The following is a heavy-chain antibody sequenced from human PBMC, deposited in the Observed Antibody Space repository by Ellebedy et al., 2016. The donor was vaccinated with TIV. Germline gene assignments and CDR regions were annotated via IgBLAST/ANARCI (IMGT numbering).Heavy chain of an antibody. CDR1: GGSFSGYY. Sequence: SETLSLTXAVSGGSFSGYYWSWIRQSPGKGLEWIGEINHSGGAKYTPSLESRVTISVDTSKNQFSLKLTSVPAADTALYYCARETVTTTKDYFDFWGQGTLVTVSS. J-gene: IGHJ4*02. CDR2: INHSGGA. CDR3: ARETVTTTKDYFDF. D-gene: IGHD4-17*01. V-gene: IGHV4-34*01.